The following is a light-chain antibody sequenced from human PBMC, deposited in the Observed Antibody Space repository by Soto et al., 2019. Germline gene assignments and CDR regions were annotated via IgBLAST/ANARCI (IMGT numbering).Light chain of an antibody. CDR3: QQYNNWPPWT. J-gene: IGKJ1*01. CDR1: QSVSSN. Sequence: EIVMTQSPATLSVSPGERATLSCRASQSVSSNLAWYQQKPGQAPRLLIYDASTRATGIPARFSGSGSGTEFTLTISSLQSEDFAVYYCQQYNNWPPWTFAQGTDVDI. V-gene: IGKV3-15*01. CDR2: DAS.